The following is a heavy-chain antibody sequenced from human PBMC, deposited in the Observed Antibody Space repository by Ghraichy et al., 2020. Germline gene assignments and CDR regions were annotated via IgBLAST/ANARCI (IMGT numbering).Heavy chain of an antibody. CDR3: ARGRTDYVWGSYRYFDY. CDR1: GGSFSGYY. Sequence: SETLSLTCAVYGGSFSGYYWSWIRQPPGKGLEWIGEINHSGSTNYNPSLKSRVTISVDTSKNQFSLKLSSVTAADTAVYYCARGRTDYVWGSYRYFDYWGQGTLVTVSS. J-gene: IGHJ4*02. V-gene: IGHV4-34*01. CDR2: INHSGST. D-gene: IGHD3-16*02.